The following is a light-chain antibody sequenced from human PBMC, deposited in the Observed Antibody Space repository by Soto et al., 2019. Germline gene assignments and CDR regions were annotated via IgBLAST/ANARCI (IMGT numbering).Light chain of an antibody. V-gene: IGKV3-20*01. J-gene: IGKJ2*01. CDR2: DAS. CDR1: QSVSSSY. Sequence: ERVWTQSPGTLSLSPGERATLSCRASQSVSSSYLAWYQQKPGQAPRLLIYDASARATGIPDRFSGSWSGTDFTLTFSRLEPGDFAVYYCQQYDNSLYTFGQGTKLEIK. CDR3: QQYDNSLYT.